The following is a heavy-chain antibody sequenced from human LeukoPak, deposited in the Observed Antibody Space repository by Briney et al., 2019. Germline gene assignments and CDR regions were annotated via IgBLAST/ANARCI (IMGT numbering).Heavy chain of an antibody. CDR3: ARAARLYYFDY. J-gene: IGHJ4*02. Sequence: PGGSLRLSGAASGFTFSSYIMNWVRQAPGKGLEWVSSISSSSSYIYYADSVKGRFTISRDNAKNSLYLQMNSLRAEDTAVYYCARAARLYYFDYWGQGTLVTVSS. D-gene: IGHD2/OR15-2a*01. V-gene: IGHV3-21*01. CDR2: ISSSSSYI. CDR1: GFTFSSYI.